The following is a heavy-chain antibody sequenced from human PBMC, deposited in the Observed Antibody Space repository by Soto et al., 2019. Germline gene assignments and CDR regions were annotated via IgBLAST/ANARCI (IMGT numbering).Heavy chain of an antibody. V-gene: IGHV4-31*03. CDR1: CGSISVVGDY. CDR2: IYYSGST. CDR3: SWNADVYHGMLV. Sequence: SETLSLTYTVACGSISVVGDYCSWIRQHPGKGLEWIGYIYYSGSTYYNPSLKSRVTISVDTSKNQFSLKLSSVTAADTALYYCSWNADVYHGMLVWGQGTTVTVSS. D-gene: IGHD1-1*01. J-gene: IGHJ6*02.